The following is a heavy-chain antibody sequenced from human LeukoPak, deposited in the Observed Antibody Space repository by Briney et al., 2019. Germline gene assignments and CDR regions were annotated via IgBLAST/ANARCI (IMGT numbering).Heavy chain of an antibody. D-gene: IGHD6-19*01. CDR2: ISSSSSTI. J-gene: IGHJ4*02. V-gene: IGHV3-48*01. Sequence: GGSLRLSCAASGFAFSSYSMNWVRQAPGKGLEWGSYISSSSSTIYYADSVKGRFTISRDNAKNSLYLQMNSLRAEDTAVYYCARDGVQWLVLDKYYFDYWGQGTLVTVSS. CDR3: ARDGVQWLVLDKYYFDY. CDR1: GFAFSSYS.